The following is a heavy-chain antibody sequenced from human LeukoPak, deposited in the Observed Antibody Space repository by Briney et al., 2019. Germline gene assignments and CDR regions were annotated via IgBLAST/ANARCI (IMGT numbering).Heavy chain of an antibody. Sequence: SETLSLTCTVSGGSISSSSYYWGWIRQPAGKGLEWIGSIYYSGSTYYNPSLKSRVTISVDTSKNQFSLKLSSVTAADTAVYYCARRCKSTYNWNDARTRLVGNWFDPWGQGTLVTVSS. D-gene: IGHD1-1*01. CDR2: IYYSGST. CDR1: GGSISSSSYY. V-gene: IGHV4-39*07. CDR3: ARRCKSTYNWNDARTRLVGNWFDP. J-gene: IGHJ5*02.